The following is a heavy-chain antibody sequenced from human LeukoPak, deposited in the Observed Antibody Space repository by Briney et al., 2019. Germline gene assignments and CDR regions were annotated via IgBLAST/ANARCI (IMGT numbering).Heavy chain of an antibody. CDR2: IYPNSGGT. Sequence: ASVKVSCKASGYTFSGYFMHWVRQAPGQGLEWMGWIYPNSGGTKYAQKFQGRVTMTRDTSISTIYMELSSLRSDDTAIYYCASTSSGSYHQVYYWGQGTLVTVS. J-gene: IGHJ4*02. CDR3: ASTSSGSYHQVYY. CDR1: GYTFSGYF. D-gene: IGHD1-26*01. V-gene: IGHV1-2*02.